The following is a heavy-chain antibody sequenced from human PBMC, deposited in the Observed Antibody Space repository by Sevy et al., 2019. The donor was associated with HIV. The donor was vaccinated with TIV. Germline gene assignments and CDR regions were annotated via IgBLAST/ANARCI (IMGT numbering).Heavy chain of an antibody. CDR3: ARAIAATGTFCDY. D-gene: IGHD6-13*01. Sequence: GGSLRLSCAASGFPLSSYWMHWVRQVPGKGLVWVSRINSDGGTTNYADSEKGRFTISRDNAQNTLYLQMNSLRAEDTAVYYCARAIAATGTFCDYWGQGTLVTVSS. CDR2: INSDGGTT. J-gene: IGHJ4*02. CDR1: GFPLSSYW. V-gene: IGHV3-74*01.